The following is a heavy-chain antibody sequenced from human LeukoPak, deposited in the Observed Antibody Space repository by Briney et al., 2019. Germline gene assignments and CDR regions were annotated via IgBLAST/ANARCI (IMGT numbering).Heavy chain of an antibody. D-gene: IGHD5-24*01. Sequence: PSETLSLTCAVYGGSFSGYYWSWIRQPPGKGLEWIGEINHSGSTNYNPSLKSRVTISVDTSKNQFSLKLSSVTAADTAVYYCARGGGYNYKLDYWGQGTLVTVSS. CDR3: ARGGGYNYKLDY. CDR2: INHSGST. V-gene: IGHV4-34*01. CDR1: GGSFSGYY. J-gene: IGHJ4*02.